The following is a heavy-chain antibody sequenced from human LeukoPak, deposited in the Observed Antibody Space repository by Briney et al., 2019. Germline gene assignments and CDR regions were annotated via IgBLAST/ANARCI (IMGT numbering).Heavy chain of an antibody. J-gene: IGHJ3*02. D-gene: IGHD5-24*01. CDR3: ARARRDGYKKPYAFDI. Sequence: ASVKVSCKASGYTFTIYDINWVRQATGQGLEWMGWMNPNSGNTGYAQKFQGRVTMTRNTSISTAYMELSSLRSEDTAVYYCARARRDGYKKPYAFDIWGQGTMVTVSS. V-gene: IGHV1-8*01. CDR1: GYTFTIYD. CDR2: MNPNSGNT.